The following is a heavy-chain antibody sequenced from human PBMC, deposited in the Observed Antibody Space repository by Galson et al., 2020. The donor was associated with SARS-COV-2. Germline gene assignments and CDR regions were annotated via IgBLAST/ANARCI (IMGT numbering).Heavy chain of an antibody. CDR2: IYPGDSET. Sequence: GESLKISCEGSGYSFTSFWIGWVRQMPGKGLEWMGIIYPGDSETRYSPSFQGQVTISADRSVSTAYLLWSSLKASDTAIYYCVRYYGDYSKYMDVWGKGTSVTVSS. CDR1: GYSFTSFW. J-gene: IGHJ6*03. CDR3: VRYYGDYSKYMDV. D-gene: IGHD4-17*01. V-gene: IGHV5-51*01.